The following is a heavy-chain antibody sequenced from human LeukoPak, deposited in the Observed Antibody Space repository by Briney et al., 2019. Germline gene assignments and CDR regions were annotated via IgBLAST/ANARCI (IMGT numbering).Heavy chain of an antibody. CDR2: ISSSSTI. Sequence: GGSLRLSCAASGFTFSSYSMNWVRQAPGKGLEWVSYISSSSTIYYADSVKGRFTISRDNAKNSLYLQMNSLRDEDTAVYYCARVGGPSVVPAAIYWGNYYYGMDVWGQGTTVTVSS. D-gene: IGHD2-2*02. CDR3: ARVGGPSVVPAAIYWGNYYYGMDV. CDR1: GFTFSSYS. V-gene: IGHV3-48*02. J-gene: IGHJ6*02.